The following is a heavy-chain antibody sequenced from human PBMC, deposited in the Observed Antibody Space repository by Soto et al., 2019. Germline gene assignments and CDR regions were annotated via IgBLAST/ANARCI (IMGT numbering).Heavy chain of an antibody. Sequence: EVQLVESGGGLVQPGGSLRLSCAASGFTLSDRTMGWVRQAPGKGLEWIGRSRTKFDSYSTEYAASVEGRFIMSRDNSKNSLYLQMNSLKTDDTAVYYCAADIVGTGSYWGQGTLVTVSS. CDR2: SRTKFDSYST. CDR1: GFTLSDRT. J-gene: IGHJ4*02. D-gene: IGHD5-12*01. V-gene: IGHV3-72*01. CDR3: AADIVGTGSY.